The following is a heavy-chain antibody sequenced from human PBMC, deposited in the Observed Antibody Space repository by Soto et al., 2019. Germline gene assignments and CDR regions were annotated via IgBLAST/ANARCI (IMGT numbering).Heavy chain of an antibody. CDR2: INIDGTTT. CDR1: GFAFSTKW. J-gene: IGHJ5*02. V-gene: IGHV3-74*01. D-gene: IGHD1-26*01. CDR3: ARIPYSDTDPCP. Sequence: EVQLVESGGGLVQPGGSLRLSCAASGFAFSTKWMHWVRQGPGKGLVWVSRINIDGTTTNYADSVKGRFTISSDNARSMLYLQMDSLRAEDTAVYYCARIPYSDTDPCPWGQGALVTVSS.